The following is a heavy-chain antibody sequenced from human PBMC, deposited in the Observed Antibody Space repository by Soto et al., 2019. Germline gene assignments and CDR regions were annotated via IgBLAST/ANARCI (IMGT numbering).Heavy chain of an antibody. CDR3: ARASSGWIIYYYYDGMDV. Sequence: QVQLVQSGAEVKKPGASVKVSCKASGYTFTSYDINWVRQATGQGLEWMGWMNPNSGNTGYAQKFQGRVTMTRNTSISTAYMELSSLRSEDTAVYYCARASSGWIIYYYYDGMDVWGQGTTVTVSS. J-gene: IGHJ6*02. V-gene: IGHV1-8*01. CDR2: MNPNSGNT. D-gene: IGHD6-19*01. CDR1: GYTFTSYD.